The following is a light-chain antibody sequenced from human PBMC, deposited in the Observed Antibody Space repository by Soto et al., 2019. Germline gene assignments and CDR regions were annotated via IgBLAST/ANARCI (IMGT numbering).Light chain of an antibody. V-gene: IGKV3D-15*01. J-gene: IGKJ4*01. CDR2: GAS. CDR1: QRISSN. CDR3: QQHNNWPLT. Sequence: EIVLTQSPASLSVSPGERATLSCRASQRISSNLAWYQQKPGQAPRLLIYGASTRATGIPARFSGSGSETEFTLTISSLQSEDFAVYYCQQHNNWPLTFGGGAKVEI.